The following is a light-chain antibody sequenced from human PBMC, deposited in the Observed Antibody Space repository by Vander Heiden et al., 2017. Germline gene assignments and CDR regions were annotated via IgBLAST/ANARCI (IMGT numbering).Light chain of an antibody. CDR1: SPTLGASFD. CDR3: QSYDSSLSGSTV. CDR2: GND. V-gene: IGLV1-40*01. Sequence: QSVLTQPPSVSGAPGQRVTISCTGSSPTLGASFDEHWTQPLPGTAPKHLIYGNDDRPSGAPDRVSCSRSGTSASLAITRLQAEDEADYYCQSYDSSLSGSTVFGGGTMLTVL. J-gene: IGLJ2*01.